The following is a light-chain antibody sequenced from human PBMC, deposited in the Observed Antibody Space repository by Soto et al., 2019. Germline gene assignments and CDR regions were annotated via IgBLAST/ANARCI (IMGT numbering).Light chain of an antibody. Sequence: EIVLTQSPGTLSLFPGDRATLSCRASQRVSNSYLAWFQQKPGQATRLLIYDASSRAAGVPDRVSGGGSGTYFTLTSSALDPEVFALYFWQQYERPPFAFGQGTRLEI. V-gene: IGKV3-20*01. CDR1: QRVSNSY. CDR2: DAS. J-gene: IGKJ2*01. CDR3: QQYERPPFA.